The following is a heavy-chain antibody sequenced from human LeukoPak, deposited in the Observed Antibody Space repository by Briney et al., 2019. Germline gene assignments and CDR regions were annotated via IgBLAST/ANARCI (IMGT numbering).Heavy chain of an antibody. Sequence: GGSLRLSCAASGFTFSSHWMHWVRQAPGKGLVWVSRIDRGGSYTAYADSVEGRFTISRDNTKNTLYLQMNYLRAEDTAVYYCVRVNCGGDCNSRDWYFDLWGRGTLVSVSS. CDR3: VRVNCGGDCNSRDWYFDL. J-gene: IGHJ2*01. D-gene: IGHD2-21*02. CDR2: IDRGGSYT. CDR1: GFTFSSHW. V-gene: IGHV3-74*01.